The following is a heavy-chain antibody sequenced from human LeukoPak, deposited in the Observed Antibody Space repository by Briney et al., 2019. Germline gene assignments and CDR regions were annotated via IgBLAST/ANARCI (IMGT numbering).Heavy chain of an antibody. V-gene: IGHV3-73*01. D-gene: IGHD4-17*01. CDR3: ARHGTTVTTSI. CDR1: GFTLSGSA. Sequence: GGSLRLSCAASGFTLSGSAMHWVRQASGKRLEWVGRIRSRVNAYATSYAASVKGRFTISRDESKNTAYLEMNSLKTEDTAVYYCARHGTTVTTSIWGQGTLVTVSS. CDR2: IRSRVNAYAT. J-gene: IGHJ4*02.